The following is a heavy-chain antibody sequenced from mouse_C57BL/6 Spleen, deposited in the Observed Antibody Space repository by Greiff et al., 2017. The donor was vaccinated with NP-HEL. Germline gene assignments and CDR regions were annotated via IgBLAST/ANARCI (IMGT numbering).Heavy chain of an antibody. Sequence: VQLQQSGPELVKPGASVKISCKASGYAFSSSWMNWVKQRPGKGLEWIGRIYPGDGDTNYNGKFKGKATLTADKSSSTAYMQLSSLTSEDSAVYFWARGYYGSSYAMDYWGQGTSVTVSS. J-gene: IGHJ4*01. D-gene: IGHD1-1*01. CDR2: IYPGDGDT. CDR3: ARGYYGSSYAMDY. CDR1: GYAFSSSW. V-gene: IGHV1-82*01.